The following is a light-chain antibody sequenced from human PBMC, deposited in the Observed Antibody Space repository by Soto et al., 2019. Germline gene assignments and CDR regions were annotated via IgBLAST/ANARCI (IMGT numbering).Light chain of an antibody. CDR2: GNR. J-gene: IGLJ3*02. Sequence: QPVLTQPPSVSGAPGQRVTISCTGNSSNLGAGYDVHWYQQLPGAAPKLVIFGNRNRHSGIPERFSGSKSGTSASLAITGLQAEDEADYYCQAYDYSLTASVFGGGTKLTVL. CDR3: QAYDYSLTASV. V-gene: IGLV1-40*01. CDR1: SSNLGAGYD.